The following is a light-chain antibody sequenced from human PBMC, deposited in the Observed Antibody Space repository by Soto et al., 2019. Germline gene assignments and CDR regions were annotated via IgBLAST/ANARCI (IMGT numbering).Light chain of an antibody. CDR3: SSHAGSNNLL. V-gene: IGLV2-8*01. Sequence: QSALTQPPSTSGSPGQSVTISCTGTSSDVGGYNYVSWYQQHPGKVPKLMIYEVNKRPSGVPDRFSGSKSGNTASLTVSGLQADDEAAYYCSSHAGSNNLLFGGGTKLTVL. J-gene: IGLJ2*01. CDR2: EVN. CDR1: SSDVGGYNY.